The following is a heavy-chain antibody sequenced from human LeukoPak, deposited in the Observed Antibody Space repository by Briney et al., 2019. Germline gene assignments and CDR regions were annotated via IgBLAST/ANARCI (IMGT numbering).Heavy chain of an antibody. D-gene: IGHD4-17*01. CDR3: AREEHDYGASTRGFDY. Sequence: PSETLSLTCTVSGGSISSSSYYWGWIRQPPGKGLEWIGSIYYSGSTYYNPSLKSRVTISVDTSKNQFSLKLSSVTAADTAVYYRAREEHDYGASTRGFDYWGQGTLVTVSS. CDR1: GGSISSSSYY. J-gene: IGHJ4*02. V-gene: IGHV4-39*07. CDR2: IYYSGST.